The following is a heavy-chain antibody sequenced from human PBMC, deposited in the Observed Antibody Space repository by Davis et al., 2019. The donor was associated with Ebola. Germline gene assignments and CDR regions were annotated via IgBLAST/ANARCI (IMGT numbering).Heavy chain of an antibody. D-gene: IGHD3-10*01. CDR2: IKQDGSEK. CDR3: AVLWFGEFESPALDY. V-gene: IGHV3-7*01. Sequence: PGGSLRLSCAASGFTFSSYWMSWVRQAPGKGLEWVANIKQDGSEKYYVDSVKGRFTISRDNAKNSLYLQMNSLRAEDTAVYCCAVLWFGEFESPALDYWGQGTLVTVSS. J-gene: IGHJ4*02. CDR1: GFTFSSYW.